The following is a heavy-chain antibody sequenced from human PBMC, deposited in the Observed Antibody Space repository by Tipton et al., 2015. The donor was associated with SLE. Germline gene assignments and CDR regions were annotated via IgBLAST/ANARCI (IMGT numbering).Heavy chain of an antibody. V-gene: IGHV4-59*12. D-gene: IGHD3-3*02. J-gene: IGHJ4*02. Sequence: LRLSCTVSGASINSYYWSWIRQPPGKGLEWLGYVFYSGSTNCHPSLKTRVTIPIDTSKNQFSLKLTSVTAADTAIYYCARGSDIFGFCDHWGQGTPVTVSS. CDR3: ARGSDIFGFCDH. CDR2: VFYSGST. CDR1: GASINSYY.